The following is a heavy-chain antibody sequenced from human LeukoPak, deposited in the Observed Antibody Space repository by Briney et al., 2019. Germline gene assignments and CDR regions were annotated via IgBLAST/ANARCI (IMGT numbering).Heavy chain of an antibody. Sequence: PGKSLRLSCAASGFTFNNYGMHWVRQAPGKGLEWVAVISYDGRNIHYPDSVKGRFTISRDISTDTLWLQMDSLRTEDTAVYYCARANPYSSSWVYAFDIWGQGTMVTVSS. V-gene: IGHV3-30*03. CDR3: ARANPYSSSWVYAFDI. CDR1: GFTFNNYG. D-gene: IGHD6-13*01. CDR2: ISYDGRNI. J-gene: IGHJ3*02.